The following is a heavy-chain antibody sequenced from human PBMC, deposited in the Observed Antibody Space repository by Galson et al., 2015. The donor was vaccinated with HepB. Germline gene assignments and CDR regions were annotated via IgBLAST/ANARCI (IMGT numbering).Heavy chain of an antibody. CDR1: GGSISSYY. D-gene: IGHD6-13*01. CDR3: AREGILGGYSSSWYNLLLDY. CDR2: IYYSGST. V-gene: IGHV4-59*12. J-gene: IGHJ4*02. Sequence: ETLSLTCTVSGGSISSYYWSWIRQPPGKGLEWIGYIYYSGSTNYNPSLKSRVTISVDTSKNQFSLKLSSVTAADTAVYYCAREGILGGYSSSWYNLLLDYWGQGTLVTVSS.